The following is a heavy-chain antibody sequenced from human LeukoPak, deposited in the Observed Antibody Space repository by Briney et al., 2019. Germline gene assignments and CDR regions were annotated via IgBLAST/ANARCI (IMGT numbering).Heavy chain of an antibody. J-gene: IGHJ4*02. V-gene: IGHV3-23*01. D-gene: IGHD3-22*01. Sequence: PGGSLRLSCAASGFTFSSYAMSWVRQAPGKGLEWVSDISGSGGSAYYADSVKGRFTISRDNSKNTLYLQMNSLRAEDTAVYYCAKGPKSYYYDSSGYLDYWGQGTLVTVSS. CDR2: ISGSGGSA. CDR3: AKGPKSYYYDSSGYLDY. CDR1: GFTFSSYA.